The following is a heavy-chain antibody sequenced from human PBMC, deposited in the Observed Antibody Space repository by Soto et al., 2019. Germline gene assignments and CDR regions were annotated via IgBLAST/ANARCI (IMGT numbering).Heavy chain of an antibody. D-gene: IGHD3-22*01. J-gene: IGHJ4*02. Sequence: EVQVEESGGGLVQPGGSLRLSCAASGITFSNYWMEWVRQAPGKGLVWVSRIHSDGITTYYGDSVKGRFTISRDNSKSTVYLQMNSLGAEDTATYHCILHKFDSSGYVSDYWGQGTLVTVSS. V-gene: IGHV3-74*01. CDR2: IHSDGITT. CDR3: ILHKFDSSGYVSDY. CDR1: GITFSNYW.